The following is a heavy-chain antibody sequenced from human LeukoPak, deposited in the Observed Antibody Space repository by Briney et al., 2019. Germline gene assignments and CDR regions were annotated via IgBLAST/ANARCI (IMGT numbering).Heavy chain of an antibody. CDR2: IYYSGTT. CDR3: ARQVSDYFYYYIDV. J-gene: IGHJ6*03. V-gene: IGHV4-39*01. CDR1: GGSISSSSYY. Sequence: SETLSLTCSVSGGSISSSSYYWNWIRQPPGKGLEWVGSIYYSGTTYYNSSLKSRVTISEDTSKNRFSLMLTSVTAADTAVYYCARQVSDYFYYYIDVWGEGTTFIVSS.